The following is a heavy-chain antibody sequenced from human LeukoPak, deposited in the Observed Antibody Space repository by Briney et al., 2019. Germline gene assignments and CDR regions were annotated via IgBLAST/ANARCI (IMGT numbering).Heavy chain of an antibody. D-gene: IGHD6-19*01. CDR2: ISGSGGST. CDR3: AKGDSSGYYLFGY. J-gene: IGHJ4*02. V-gene: IGHV3-23*01. CDR1: GFTFSSYA. Sequence: PGGSLRLSCAASGFTFSSYAMSWVRQAPGKGLEWVSAISGSGGSTYYADSVKGRFTISRDNSKNTPYLQMNSLRAEDTAVYYCAKGDSSGYYLFGYWGQGTLVTVSS.